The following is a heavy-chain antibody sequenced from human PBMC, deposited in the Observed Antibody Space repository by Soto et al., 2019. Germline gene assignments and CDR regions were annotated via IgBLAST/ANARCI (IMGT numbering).Heavy chain of an antibody. CDR2: IYYSGST. CDR1: GGSISSYY. Sequence: SETLSLTCTVSGGSISSYYWSWIRQPPGKGLEWIGYIYYSGSTNYNPPLKSRVTISVDTSKNQFSLKLSSVTAADTAVYYCGGTTPFYSSSRFQLDVWGKGTTVTVSS. D-gene: IGHD6-13*01. CDR3: GGTTPFYSSSRFQLDV. V-gene: IGHV4-59*01. J-gene: IGHJ6*04.